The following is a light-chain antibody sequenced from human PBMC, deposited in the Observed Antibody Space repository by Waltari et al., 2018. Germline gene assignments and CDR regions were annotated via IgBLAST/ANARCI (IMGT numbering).Light chain of an antibody. J-gene: IGLJ6*01. Sequence: NVILTQPHSVSGSPGKTVTISCTRSSGFIAADYVQWYQQRPGSAPTVMIFEDIERPSGVPDRFSGSVDSSSNSASLTISGLRTDDEADYYCQSYESTNRVFGSGTRVTVL. CDR1: SGFIAADY. CDR2: EDI. V-gene: IGLV6-57*03. CDR3: QSYESTNRV.